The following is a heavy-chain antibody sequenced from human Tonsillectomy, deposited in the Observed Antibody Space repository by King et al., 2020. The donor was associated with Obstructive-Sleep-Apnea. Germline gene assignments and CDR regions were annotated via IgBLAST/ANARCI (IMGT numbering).Heavy chain of an antibody. CDR2: ISYDGNNK. Sequence: VQLVESGGGVVQPGRSLRLSCAASGFTFNIYAMHWVRQAPGKGLEWVAVISYDGNNKYYTDSVKGRFTISRDNSKNTLYLQMNSLRPEDTAVYYCARDLMTYGSGPKRDFFDYWGQGTLVTVSS. V-gene: IGHV3-30*04. D-gene: IGHD3-10*01. CDR3: ARDLMTYGSGPKRDFFDY. CDR1: GFTFNIYA. J-gene: IGHJ4*02.